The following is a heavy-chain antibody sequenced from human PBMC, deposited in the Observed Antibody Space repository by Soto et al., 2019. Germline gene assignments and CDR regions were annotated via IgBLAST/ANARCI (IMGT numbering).Heavy chain of an antibody. J-gene: IGHJ5*01. CDR3: AKAHGTYGPNWIES. CDR1: GFTFSNYA. Sequence: EVQLLESGGGLVQPGGSLRLSCAASGFTFSNYAMSWVRQTPGKGLEWVATLSGSGGTTYYADSVKGQFTISRDNSKSTLYLQRNSRIAEDKAVYDCAKAHGTYGPNWIESWGQGTLVPVSS. V-gene: IGHV3-23*01. CDR2: LSGSGGTT. D-gene: IGHD3-10*01.